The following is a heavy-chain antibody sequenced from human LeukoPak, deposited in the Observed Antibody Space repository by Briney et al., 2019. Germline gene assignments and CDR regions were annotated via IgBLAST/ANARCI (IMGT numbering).Heavy chain of an antibody. D-gene: IGHD1-14*01. V-gene: IGHV4-39*01. CDR3: ARLDAYRALGS. CDR1: GGSIRSYY. J-gene: IGHJ5*02. CDR2: IYYSGTT. Sequence: PSEILSLTCTVSGGSIRSYYWSWIRQPPGKGLGWIGSIYYSGTTQYNSSLKSRVTISVDTSKNQCSLKIYSVTAADTAVYYCARLDAYRALGSWGQGTLVTVSS.